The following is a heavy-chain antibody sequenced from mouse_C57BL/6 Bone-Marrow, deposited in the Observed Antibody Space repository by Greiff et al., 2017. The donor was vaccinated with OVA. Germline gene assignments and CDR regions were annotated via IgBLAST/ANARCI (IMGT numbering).Heavy chain of an antibody. J-gene: IGHJ4*01. D-gene: IGHD1-1*01. CDR2: IDPENGDT. CDR3: TPHYGSLHYYAMDY. V-gene: IGHV14-4*01. CDR1: GFNIKDAY. Sequence: EVQVVESGAELVRPGASVKLSCTASGFNIKDAYMHWVKQRPEQGLEWIGWIDPENGDTEYASKFQGKATITADTSSNTAYLQLSSLTSEDTAVYYCTPHYGSLHYYAMDYWGQGTSVTVSS.